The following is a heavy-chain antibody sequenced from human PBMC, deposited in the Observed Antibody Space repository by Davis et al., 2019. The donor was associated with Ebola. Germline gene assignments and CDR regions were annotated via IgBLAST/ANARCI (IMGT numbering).Heavy chain of an antibody. V-gene: IGHV1-18*04. CDR1: RYSFPHYY. CDR3: ASGSHAVYYYYKMDV. Sequence: SVTVSCMAFRYSFPHYYLHWVRQPPAQGLEWMGWISSSHGNTHYAQKLQGRVTMTTVTSTSTAYMELRSLRSDDTAVYYCASGSHAVYYYYKMDVWGQGTTVTVSS. J-gene: IGHJ6*02. CDR2: ISSSHGNT.